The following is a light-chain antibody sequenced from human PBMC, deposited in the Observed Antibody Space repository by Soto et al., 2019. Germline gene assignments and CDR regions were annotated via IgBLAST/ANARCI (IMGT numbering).Light chain of an antibody. CDR2: EVT. CDR3: SSYTSRSTPMV. V-gene: IGLV2-14*01. J-gene: IGLJ1*01. Sequence: QSFLTQPASVSGSPGQSITISCTGTSSDVGDYNYVSWYQQHPGKAPKLMIYEVTNRPSGVSNRFSGSKSGNTASLIISGLQAEDESDYYCSSYTSRSTPMVFGTGTKVTVL. CDR1: SSDVGDYNY.